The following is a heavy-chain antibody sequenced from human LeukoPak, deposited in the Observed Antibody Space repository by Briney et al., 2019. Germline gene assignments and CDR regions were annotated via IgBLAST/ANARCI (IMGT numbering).Heavy chain of an antibody. Sequence: PGGSLRLSCAASEFSVGSNYMNWVRQAPGKGLEWVSYISSSSSTIYYADSVKGRFTISRDNAKNSLYLQMNSLRAEDTAVYYCARGYYDSSGYEYFDYWGQGTLVTVSS. CDR2: ISSSSSTI. J-gene: IGHJ4*02. CDR3: ARGYYDSSGYEYFDY. V-gene: IGHV3-48*01. D-gene: IGHD3-22*01. CDR1: EFSVGSNY.